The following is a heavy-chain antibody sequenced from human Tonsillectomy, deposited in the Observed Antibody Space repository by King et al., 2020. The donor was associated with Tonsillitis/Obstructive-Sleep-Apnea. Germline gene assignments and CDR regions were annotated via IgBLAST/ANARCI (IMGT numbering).Heavy chain of an antibody. CDR1: GFTVSSNY. V-gene: IGHV3-66*01. CDR2: IYSGGST. J-gene: IGHJ4*02. Sequence: VQLVESRGGLVQPGGSLRLSCAASGFTVSSNYMSWVRQAPGKGLECVSVIYSGGSTYYADSVKGRFTISRDNSKNTLYLQMNSLRAEDTAVYYCARKTDTRGGGDYWGQGTLVTVSS. CDR3: ARKTDTRGGGDY. D-gene: IGHD3-10*01.